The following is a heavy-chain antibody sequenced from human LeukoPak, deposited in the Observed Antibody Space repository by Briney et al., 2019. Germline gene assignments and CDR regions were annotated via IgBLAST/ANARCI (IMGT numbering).Heavy chain of an antibody. D-gene: IGHD2-15*01. Sequence: SETLSLTCTVSGGSISSSCYYWGWIRKPPGKGLEWLGRIYYSGSTYYNPSPNSPATVSVDTAKNQCSRKLSSVTAAESAVYYCAREGIVVVVAAQFVYWGQGALVTVSS. CDR2: IYYSGST. V-gene: IGHV4-39*02. J-gene: IGHJ4*02. CDR3: AREGIVVVVAAQFVY. CDR1: GGSISSSCYY.